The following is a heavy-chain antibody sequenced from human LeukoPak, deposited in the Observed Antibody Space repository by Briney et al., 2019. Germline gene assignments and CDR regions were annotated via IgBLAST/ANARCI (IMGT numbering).Heavy chain of an antibody. Sequence: ASVKVSCKASGYTFTSYGISWVRQAPGQGLEWMGWISAYNGNTNYAQKLQGRVTMTTDTSTSTAYMELRSLRSDDTAVYYCARVRYYDSSGYYPLLHYYYYGMDVWGQGTTVTVSS. V-gene: IGHV1-18*01. CDR3: ARVRYYDSSGYYPLLHYYYYGMDV. CDR2: ISAYNGNT. D-gene: IGHD3-22*01. J-gene: IGHJ6*02. CDR1: GYTFTSYG.